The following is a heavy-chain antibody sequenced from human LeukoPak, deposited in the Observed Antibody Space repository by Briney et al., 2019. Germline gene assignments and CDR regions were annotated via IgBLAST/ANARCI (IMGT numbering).Heavy chain of an antibody. CDR3: ARQIYYDSSGYYLGYYFDY. D-gene: IGHD3-22*01. V-gene: IGHV4-38-2*01. CDR2: IYYSGST. CDR1: GYSINSGYY. Sequence: PSETLSLTCAVSGYSINSGYYWGWIRQPPGKGLEWMGHIYYSGSTNYNPSLKSRVTISVDTSKNQFSLNLSSVTAADTAVYYCARQIYYDSSGYYLGYYFDYWGQGTLVTVSS. J-gene: IGHJ4*02.